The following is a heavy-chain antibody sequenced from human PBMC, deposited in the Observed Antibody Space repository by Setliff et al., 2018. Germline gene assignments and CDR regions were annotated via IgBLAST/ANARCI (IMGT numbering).Heavy chain of an antibody. CDR3: ARADYSSALHYFDY. D-gene: IGHD2-2*01. J-gene: IGHJ4*02. CDR2: ISGHNGHT. Sequence: ASAKVSCKASGYPFTNYGLTWVRQAPGQGLEWMGWISGHNGHTKYAQNVQGRVTVTTETSTSTAFMELTSLTSDDTAVYYCARADYSSALHYFDYWGLGTLVTVSS. CDR1: GYPFTNYG. V-gene: IGHV1-18*01.